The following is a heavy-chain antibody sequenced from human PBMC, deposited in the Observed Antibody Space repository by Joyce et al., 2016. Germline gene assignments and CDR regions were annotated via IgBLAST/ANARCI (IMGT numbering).Heavy chain of an antibody. CDR1: EFAFSSDA. Sequence: QVPLLESGGGVAQPGRSLRLSCAASEFAFSSDAMHWVRQAPCKGLEWVTVMSYDGSHQYYADSVRGRFTISRDNSQNTLYLQMNSLRVEDTAVYYCTRSSRTGYTAGWPDFDYWGQGTLVTVSS. J-gene: IGHJ4*02. V-gene: IGHV3-30*03. CDR3: TRSSRTGYTAGWPDFDY. CDR2: MSYDGSHQ. D-gene: IGHD2-2*02.